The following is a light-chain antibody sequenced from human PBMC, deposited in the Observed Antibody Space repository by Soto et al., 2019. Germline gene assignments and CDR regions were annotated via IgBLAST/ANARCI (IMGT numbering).Light chain of an antibody. CDR2: KAS. J-gene: IGKJ1*01. CDR1: QSISRW. Sequence: DIQMTQSPSILSASVGDRVTITCRASQSISRWLAWHQQKPGTAPKLLIYKASTLQSGVPSRFSGSGSGTEFTLTISSLQADDFATYYCQQYDSQSPTLAFGQGTKVEI. V-gene: IGKV1-5*03. CDR3: QQYDSQSPTLA.